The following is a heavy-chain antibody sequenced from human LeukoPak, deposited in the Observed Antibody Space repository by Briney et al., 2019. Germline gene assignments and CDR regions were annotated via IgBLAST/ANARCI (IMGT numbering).Heavy chain of an antibody. Sequence: PSETLSLTCAVYGGSFSGFYWSWIRQPPGKGLEWIGDINHSGGTNYIPSLKSRVTISVDTSKKQFSLKLSSVTAADTAVYYCARINYYDSSGFDYWGQGTLVTVSA. V-gene: IGHV4-34*01. CDR2: INHSGGT. D-gene: IGHD3-22*01. J-gene: IGHJ4*02. CDR1: GGSFSGFY. CDR3: ARINYYDSSGFDY.